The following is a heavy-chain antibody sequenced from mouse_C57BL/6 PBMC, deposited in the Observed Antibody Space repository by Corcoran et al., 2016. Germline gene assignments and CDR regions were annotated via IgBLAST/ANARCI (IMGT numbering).Heavy chain of an antibody. J-gene: IGHJ1*03. V-gene: IGHV9-3*01. D-gene: IGHD1-1*01. CDR1: GYTFTTYG. CDR2: INTYSGVP. Sequence: QIQLVQSGPELKKPGETVKISCKASGYTFTTYGMSWVKQAPGKGLKWMGWINTYSGVPTYADDFKGRFAFSLETSASTAYLQINNLKNEDTATYFCARGAVVAPDWYFDVWGTGTTVTVSS. CDR3: ARGAVVAPDWYFDV.